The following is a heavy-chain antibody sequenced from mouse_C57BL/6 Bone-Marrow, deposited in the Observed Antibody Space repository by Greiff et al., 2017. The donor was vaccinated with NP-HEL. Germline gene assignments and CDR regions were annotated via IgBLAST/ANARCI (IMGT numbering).Heavy chain of an antibody. V-gene: IGHV1-42*01. CDR1: GYSFTGYY. J-gene: IGHJ1*03. D-gene: IGHD1-1*01. CDR2: INPSTGGT. CDR3: ARPDYYGSSYCWYFDV. Sequence: EVQLQQSGPELVKPGASVKISCKASGYSFTGYYMNWVKQSPEKSLEWIGEINPSTGGTTYNQKFKAKATLTVDKSSSTAYMQLKSLTSEDSAVYYCARPDYYGSSYCWYFDVWGTGTTVTVSS.